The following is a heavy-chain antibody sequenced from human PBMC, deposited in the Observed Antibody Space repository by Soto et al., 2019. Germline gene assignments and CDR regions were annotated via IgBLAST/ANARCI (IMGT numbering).Heavy chain of an antibody. CDR1: GFTFDDYA. D-gene: IGHD3-10*01. CDR3: AKSYYGSGSYLYFYYYYMDV. J-gene: IGHJ6*03. Sequence: GGSLRLSCAASGFTFDDYAMHWVRQAPGKGLEWVSGISWNSGSIGYADSVKGRFTISRDNAKNSLYLQMNSLRAEDTALYYCAKSYYGSGSYLYFYYYYMDVWGKGTTVTVSS. CDR2: ISWNSGSI. V-gene: IGHV3-9*01.